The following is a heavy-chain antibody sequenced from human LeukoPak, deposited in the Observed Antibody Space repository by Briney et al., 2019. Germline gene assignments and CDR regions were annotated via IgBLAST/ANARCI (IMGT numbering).Heavy chain of an antibody. D-gene: IGHD3-10*01. V-gene: IGHV3-21*01. J-gene: IGHJ3*02. CDR2: ISSSSSYI. CDR1: GFTFSSYS. Sequence: TGGSLRLSCEASGFTFSSYSMNWVRQAPGKGLEWVSSISSSSSYIYYADSVKGRFTISRDNAKNSLYLQMNSLRAEDTAVYYCARDGSGADWYAFDIWGQGTMVTVSS. CDR3: ARDGSGADWYAFDI.